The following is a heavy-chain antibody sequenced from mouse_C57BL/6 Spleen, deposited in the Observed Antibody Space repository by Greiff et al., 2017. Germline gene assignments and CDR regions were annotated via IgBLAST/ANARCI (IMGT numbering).Heavy chain of an antibody. CDR2: IRSKSNNYAT. J-gene: IGHJ4*01. V-gene: IGHV10-1*01. D-gene: IGHD2-1*01. CDR3: VRGGNYVGYAMDY. CDR1: GFSFNTYA. Sequence: EVNVVESGGGLVQPKGSLKLSCAASGFSFNTYAMNWVRQAPGKGLEWVARIRSKSNNYATYYADSVKDRFTISRDDSESMLYLQMNNLKTEDTAMYYCVRGGNYVGYAMDYWGQGTSVTVSS.